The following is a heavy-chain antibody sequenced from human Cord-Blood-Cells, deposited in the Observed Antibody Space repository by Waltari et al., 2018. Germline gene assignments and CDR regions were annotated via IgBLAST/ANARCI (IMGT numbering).Heavy chain of an antibody. J-gene: IGHJ4*02. CDR2: ISSSSYI. D-gene: IGHD3-10*01. V-gene: IGHV3-21*01. CDR3: ASSGLWFGELLN. CDR1: GFTFSSYS. Sequence: EVQLVESGGGLVKPGGSLRPSCAASGFTFSSYSMNWVRQAPGKGLEWVSSISSSSYIYYADSVKGRFTISRDNAKNSLYLQMNSLRAEDTAVYYCASSGLWFGELLNWGQGTLVTVSS.